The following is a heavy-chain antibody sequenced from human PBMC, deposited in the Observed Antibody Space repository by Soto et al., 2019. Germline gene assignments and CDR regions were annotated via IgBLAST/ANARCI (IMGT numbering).Heavy chain of an antibody. Sequence: VQLVESGGGLIQPGGSLRLSCAASGCTVSNNHMTWVRQAAGKGLELVSFVHGGGSTSYADSMKGRFTISRDNSTNTLYLQMDSLRDEDTAIYYCAGRLTTAASLDYWGRGTLVTVSS. V-gene: IGHV3-53*01. D-gene: IGHD3-16*01. J-gene: IGHJ4*02. CDR1: GCTVSNNH. CDR3: AGRLTTAASLDY. CDR2: VHGGGST.